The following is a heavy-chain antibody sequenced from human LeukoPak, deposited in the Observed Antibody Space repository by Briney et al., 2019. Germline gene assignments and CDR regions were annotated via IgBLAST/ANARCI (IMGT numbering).Heavy chain of an antibody. CDR3: ARQTGSGLFILP. V-gene: IGHV4-39*01. CDR2: IYYSGNT. J-gene: IGHJ4*02. CDR1: GVSISSSNSY. D-gene: IGHD3/OR15-3a*01. Sequence: SETLSLTCTVSGVSISSSNSYWGWIRQPPGKGLEWIGSIYYSGNTYYDASLKSQVSISIDTSKNRFSLKLTSVTAADTAVYYCARQTGSGLFILPGGQGTLVTVSA.